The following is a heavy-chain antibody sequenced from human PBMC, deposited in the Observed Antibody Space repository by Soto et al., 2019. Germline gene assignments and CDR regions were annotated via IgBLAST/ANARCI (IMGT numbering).Heavy chain of an antibody. Sequence: QVQLVQSGAEVKKPGTSVKVSWKASGYTFTTYDSNWVRQAPGQGLEWMGWMTPHSGKTGYAPKFQGRVTMTRDTSISTAYMELSSLRSEDTAVYFCARGWEVPAATFDSWGQGTLVTVSS. J-gene: IGHJ4*02. CDR3: ARGWEVPAATFDS. CDR1: GYTFTTYD. D-gene: IGHD2-2*01. V-gene: IGHV1-8*01. CDR2: MTPHSGKT.